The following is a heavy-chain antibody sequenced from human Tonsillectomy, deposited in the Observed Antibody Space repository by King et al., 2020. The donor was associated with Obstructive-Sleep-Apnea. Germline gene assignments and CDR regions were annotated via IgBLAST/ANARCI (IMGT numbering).Heavy chain of an antibody. Sequence: QLVQSGGGVVQPGRSLRLSCVASGFIFSSYGMHWVRQAPGKGLEGVAAISYDGSNKYYADSVKGRFTISRDNSKNTLYLQMNSLRAEDTAVYYWAKDQSRVGGSCPNSYYYGMDVWGQGTTVTVSS. J-gene: IGHJ6*02. CDR1: GFIFSSYG. CDR3: AKDQSRVGGSCPNSYYYGMDV. V-gene: IGHV3-30*18. D-gene: IGHD2-15*01. CDR2: ISYDGSNK.